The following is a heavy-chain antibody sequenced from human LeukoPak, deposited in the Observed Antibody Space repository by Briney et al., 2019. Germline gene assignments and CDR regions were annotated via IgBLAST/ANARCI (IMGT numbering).Heavy chain of an antibody. J-gene: IGHJ3*02. Sequence: PSETLSLTCAVYGGSFSGYYWSWIRQPPGKGLEWIGEINHSGSTNYNPSLKSRVTISVDTSKNQFSLKLSSVTAADTAVYYCARGSGAHYDILTGYAIDAFDIWGQGTMVTVSS. CDR1: GGSFSGYY. CDR2: INHSGST. CDR3: ARGSGAHYDILTGYAIDAFDI. D-gene: IGHD3-9*01. V-gene: IGHV4-34*01.